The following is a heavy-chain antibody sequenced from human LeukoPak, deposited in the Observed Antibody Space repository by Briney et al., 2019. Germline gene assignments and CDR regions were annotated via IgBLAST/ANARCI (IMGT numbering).Heavy chain of an antibody. V-gene: IGHV3-33*06. CDR3: AKGILELRA. D-gene: IGHD1-7*01. Sequence: GGSLRLSCAVSGFTLSDYGIHWVRQAPGKGLEWVTIISSDGSIKYADSVKGRFTISRDNSKNTLYLQMNSLRAEDTAVYYCAKGILELRAWGQGTLVTVSS. CDR1: GFTLSDYG. J-gene: IGHJ5*02. CDR2: ISSDGSIK.